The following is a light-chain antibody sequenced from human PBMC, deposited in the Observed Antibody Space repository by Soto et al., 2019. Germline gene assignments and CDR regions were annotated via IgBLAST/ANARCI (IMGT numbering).Light chain of an antibody. CDR1: QSISSW. CDR3: QQYSSYPYT. J-gene: IGKJ2*01. Sequence: DIQMTQSPCTLSSSVGERATITCRASQSISSWLAWYQQKPGKAPKVLIYNASSLDSGVPSRFSGSGSGTEFTLTISRLQPDDFAVYYCQQYSSYPYTFGQGTKLEIK. V-gene: IGKV1-5*03. CDR2: NAS.